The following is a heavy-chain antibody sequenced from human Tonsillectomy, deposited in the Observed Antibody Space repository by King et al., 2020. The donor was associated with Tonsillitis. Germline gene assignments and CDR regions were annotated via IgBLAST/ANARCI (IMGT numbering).Heavy chain of an antibody. D-gene: IGHD4-17*01. CDR1: GYTFSSYA. V-gene: IGHV3-30*01. CDR3: ARDLGRTVTGAFDY. J-gene: IGHJ4*02. Sequence: VQLVESGGGVVHPGRSLRLSCAASGYTFSSYAMHWVRQAPGKGLEWVSIISYDGSNKYYADSVRGRFTISRDNSKNTLYLQMNSLRVEDTAVYYCARDLGRTVTGAFDYWGQGTLVTVSS. CDR2: ISYDGSNK.